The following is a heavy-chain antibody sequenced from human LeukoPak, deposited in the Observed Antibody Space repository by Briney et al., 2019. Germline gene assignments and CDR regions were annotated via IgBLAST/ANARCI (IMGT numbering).Heavy chain of an antibody. V-gene: IGHV3-53*01. Sequence: GGSLRLSCAASGFTVSSNYMGWVRRAPGKGLKWVSVIYSGGNTYYADSVKGRFTISIDNSRNTMDLQMNSLRAEDTAVYYCARCDSSSWYGIDFWGQGTLVTVSS. CDR2: IYSGGNT. J-gene: IGHJ4*02. CDR3: ARCDSSSWYGIDF. D-gene: IGHD6-13*01. CDR1: GFTVSSNY.